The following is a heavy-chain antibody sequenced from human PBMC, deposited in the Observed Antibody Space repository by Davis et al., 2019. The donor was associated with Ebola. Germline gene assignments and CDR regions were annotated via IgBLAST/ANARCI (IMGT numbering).Heavy chain of an antibody. Sequence: MPSETLSLTCPISGDTVSSNSAAWNWIRQSPSRGLEWLGRTYYRSKWFVDYASSVKSRITINADTSKNQFSLQLTSVTLEDTAVYYCARDPPSDQGYDYWGQGTLVTVSS. J-gene: IGHJ4*02. D-gene: IGHD3-22*01. CDR3: ARDPPSDQGYDY. CDR2: TYYRSKWFV. V-gene: IGHV6-1*01. CDR1: GDTVSSNSAA.